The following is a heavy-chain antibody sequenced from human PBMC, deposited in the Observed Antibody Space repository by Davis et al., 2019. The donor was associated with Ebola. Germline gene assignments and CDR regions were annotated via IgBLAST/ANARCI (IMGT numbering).Heavy chain of an antibody. CDR1: GFTFSKFG. J-gene: IGHJ4*02. CDR2: IWHDGSHK. CDR3: AIPDCSGANCYSVYIKN. Sequence: GESLKISCATSGFTFSKFGMHWVRQAPGKGLEWVAVIWHDGSHKYYADSVKGRFTISRDNSNNLLYLQMNSLRAEDTAVYYCAIPDCSGANCYSVYIKNWGQGTLVTVSS. D-gene: IGHD2-15*01. V-gene: IGHV3-33*01.